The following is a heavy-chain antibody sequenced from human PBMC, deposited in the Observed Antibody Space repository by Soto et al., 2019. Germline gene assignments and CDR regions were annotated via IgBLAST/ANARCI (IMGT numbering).Heavy chain of an antibody. V-gene: IGHV4-59*01. Sequence: SETVSHTCTVSGGPISSYYWNWLQQPPGEGLEWVGYIYYSGSTNYSPSLKSRVNISVDTSKNQSSLKLSSVTAQDTAVYYCARSNDCGGDCYSRCDYWGQLALVTV. J-gene: IGHJ4*02. CDR1: GGPISSYY. D-gene: IGHD2-21*02. CDR3: ARSNDCGGDCYSRCDY. CDR2: IYYSGST.